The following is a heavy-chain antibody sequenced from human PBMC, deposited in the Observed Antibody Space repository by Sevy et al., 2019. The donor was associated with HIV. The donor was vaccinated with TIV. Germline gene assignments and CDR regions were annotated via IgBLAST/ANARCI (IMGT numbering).Heavy chain of an antibody. J-gene: IGHJ3*02. CDR3: ARDRRGGYCSSTSCYGAFDI. CDR2: ISAYNGNT. V-gene: IGHV1-18*01. CDR1: GYTFTSYG. D-gene: IGHD2-2*01. Sequence: ASVKVSCKASGYTFTSYGISWVRQAPGQGLEWMGWISAYNGNTNYAQKLQGRVTMTTDTSTSTAYMELRSLRSDDTAGYYCARDRRGGYCSSTSCYGAFDIWGQGTMVTVSS.